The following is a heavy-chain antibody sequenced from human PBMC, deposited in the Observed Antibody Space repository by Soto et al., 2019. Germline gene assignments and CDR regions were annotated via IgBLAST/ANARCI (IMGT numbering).Heavy chain of an antibody. CDR2: NSAYNGNT. CDR3: AKGMWDSSGYGMDV. V-gene: IGHV1-18*01. CDR1: GYTFTSYG. D-gene: IGHD3-22*01. Sequence: ASVKVSCKASGYTFTSYGISWVRQAPGQGLEWMGWNSAYNGNTNYAQKLQGRVTMTTDTSTSTAYMELRSLRSDDTAVYYCAKGMWDSSGYGMDVWGQGTTVTVSS. J-gene: IGHJ6*02.